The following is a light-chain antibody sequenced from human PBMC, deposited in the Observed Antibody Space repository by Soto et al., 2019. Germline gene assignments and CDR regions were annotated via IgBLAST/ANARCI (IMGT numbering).Light chain of an antibody. J-gene: IGKJ1*01. CDR1: QSLLHSNGYNY. Sequence: DIVMTQSPLSLPVTPGEPASISCRSSQSLLHSNGYNYLDWYLQKPGQSPQLLIYLGSNRASGVPDRFSGSGSGTDFTLKISRVEAEDVGVSYCMQALQTPLGFGQGTKVEIK. CDR3: MQALQTPLG. CDR2: LGS. V-gene: IGKV2-28*01.